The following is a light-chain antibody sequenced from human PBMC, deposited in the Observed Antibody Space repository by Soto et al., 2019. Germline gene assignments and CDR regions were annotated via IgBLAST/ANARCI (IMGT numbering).Light chain of an antibody. Sequence: AIRMTQSPSSLSASTGDRVTITCRASQSISSSLAWYQQKPGTAPKLLIHAASTSQSGVPSRFSGSGSGTDFTLTISCLQSEDFATYYCQQYYSYPLTFGGGTKVDNK. J-gene: IGKJ4*01. CDR1: QSISSS. CDR2: AAS. V-gene: IGKV1-8*01. CDR3: QQYYSYPLT.